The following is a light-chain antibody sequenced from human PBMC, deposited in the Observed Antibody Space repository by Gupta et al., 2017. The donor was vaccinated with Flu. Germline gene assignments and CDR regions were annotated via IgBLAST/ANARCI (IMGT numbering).Light chain of an antibody. CDR3: QQEDNLLPSYT. CDR2: DAS. V-gene: IGKV1-33*01. CDR1: LDINIY. Sequence: SLSESVGDRVTITCQARLDINIYLNWYQKKPRKAPQLLIYDASSRQKGVTSRFSGNGDGTDFTLTIDTRQPEDTAPYYCQQEDNLLPSYTFGQGTTLEI. J-gene: IGKJ2*01.